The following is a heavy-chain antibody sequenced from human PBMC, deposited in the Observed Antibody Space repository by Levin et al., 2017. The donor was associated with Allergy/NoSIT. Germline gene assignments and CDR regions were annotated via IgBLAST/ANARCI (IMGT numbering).Heavy chain of an antibody. CDR2: ISSSSSSI. J-gene: IGHJ4*02. Sequence: ASVKVSCAASAFSFSSFRMNWVRQAPGKGLEWVSYISSSSSSIYYADSVKGRFTISRDNAKNSLYLQMNSLRAEDTAVYYCARGPYSNSFDYWGQGTLVTVSP. CDR3: ARGPYSNSFDY. CDR1: AFSFSSFR. D-gene: IGHD6-6*01. V-gene: IGHV3-48*01.